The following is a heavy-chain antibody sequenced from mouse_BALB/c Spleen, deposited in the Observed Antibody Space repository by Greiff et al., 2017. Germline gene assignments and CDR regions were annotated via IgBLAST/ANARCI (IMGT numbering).Heavy chain of an antibody. CDR1: GYTFSSYW. J-gene: IGHJ3*01. D-gene: IGHD2-1*01. CDR3: AKGDNGNYGGNMAY. Sequence: QVQLKESGAELMKPGASVKISCKATGYTFSSYWIEWVKQRPGHGLEWIGEILPGSGSTNYNEKFKGKATFTADTSSNTDYMQLSSLTSEDSAVYYCAKGDNGNYGGNMAYWGQGTLVTVSA. V-gene: IGHV1-9*01. CDR2: ILPGSGST.